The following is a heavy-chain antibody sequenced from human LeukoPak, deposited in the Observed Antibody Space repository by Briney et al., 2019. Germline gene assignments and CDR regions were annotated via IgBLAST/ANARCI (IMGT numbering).Heavy chain of an antibody. J-gene: IGHJ4*02. CDR3: TYDY. CDR1: GFTFSNAW. CDR2: NKSKTDGGTT. Sequence: GGSLRLSCAAPGFTFSNAWMSWVRQAPGKGLEWVGRNKSKTDGGTTDYAAPVKGRFTISRDDSKNTLYLQMNSLKTEDTAVYYCTYDYWGQGTLVTVSS. V-gene: IGHV3-15*01.